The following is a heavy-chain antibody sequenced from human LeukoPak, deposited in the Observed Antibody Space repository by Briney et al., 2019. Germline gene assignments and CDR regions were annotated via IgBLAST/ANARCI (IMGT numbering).Heavy chain of an antibody. Sequence: GGSLRLSCAASGFTFSSYWMHWVRQAPGKGLVWVSRINSDGSSTSYADSVKGRFTISRDNAKNTLYLQMNSLRAEDTAVYYCASDYYDSSGHYWDYWGQGTLVTVSS. CDR2: INSDGSST. J-gene: IGHJ4*02. V-gene: IGHV3-74*01. CDR1: GFTFSSYW. D-gene: IGHD3-22*01. CDR3: ASDYYDSSGHYWDY.